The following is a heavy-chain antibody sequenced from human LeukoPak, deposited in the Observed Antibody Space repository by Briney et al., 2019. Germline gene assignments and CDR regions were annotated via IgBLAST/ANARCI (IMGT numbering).Heavy chain of an antibody. CDR2: ISAYNGNT. D-gene: IGHD4-23*01. J-gene: IGHJ6*02. CDR3: AREMIGGRHTYYYYGMDV. V-gene: IGHV1-18*01. Sequence: ASVKVSCKASGYTFTSYGISWVRQAPGQGLEWMGWISAYNGNTNYAQKLQGRVTMTTDTSTSTAYMELRSLRSDDTAVYYGAREMIGGRHTYYYYGMDVWGQGTTVTVSS. CDR1: GYTFTSYG.